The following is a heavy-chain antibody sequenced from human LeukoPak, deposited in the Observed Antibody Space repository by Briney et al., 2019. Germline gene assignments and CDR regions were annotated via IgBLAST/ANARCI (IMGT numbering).Heavy chain of an antibody. CDR1: GGSISSSSYY. CDR3: ARHNLYGSGSYYSQDY. CDR2: IYYSGST. V-gene: IGHV4-39*01. J-gene: IGHJ4*02. D-gene: IGHD3-10*01. Sequence: PSETLSLTCTVSGGSISSSSYYWGWIRQPPGKGLEWIGSIYYSGSTYYNPSLKSRVTISVDTSKNQFSLKLSSVTAADTAVYYCARHNLYGSGSYYSQDYWGQGTLVTVSS.